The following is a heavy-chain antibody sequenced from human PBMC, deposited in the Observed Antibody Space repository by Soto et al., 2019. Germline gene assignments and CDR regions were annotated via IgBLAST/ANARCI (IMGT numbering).Heavy chain of an antibody. Sequence: QVQLQQWGAGLLKPSETLSLTCAVYGGSFSGYYWSWIRQPPGKGLEWIGEINHSGSTNYNPCLKSRVSISVDTPKNQFSLKLSSVTAADKAVYYCARGRIAVACFEYYYDYWGQGTLVTVSS. CDR3: ARGRIAVACFEYYYDY. CDR2: INHSGST. CDR1: GGSFSGYY. D-gene: IGHD6-19*01. J-gene: IGHJ4*02. V-gene: IGHV4-34*01.